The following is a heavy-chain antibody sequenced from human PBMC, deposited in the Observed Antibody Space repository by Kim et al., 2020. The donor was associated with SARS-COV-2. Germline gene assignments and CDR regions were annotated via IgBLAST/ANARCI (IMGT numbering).Heavy chain of an antibody. J-gene: IGHJ4*02. Sequence: ADSVEGRFTISRDNSKNTLYLQVNSLGAEDTAVYYCAKPGRRGGSRPWIDYWGQGTLVTVSS. V-gene: IGHV3-30*02. CDR3: AKPGRRGGSRPWIDY. D-gene: IGHD2-15*01.